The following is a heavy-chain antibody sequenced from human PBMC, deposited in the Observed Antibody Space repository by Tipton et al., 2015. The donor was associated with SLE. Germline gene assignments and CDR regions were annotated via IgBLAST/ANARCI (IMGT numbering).Heavy chain of an antibody. CDR1: GFTFSSYG. D-gene: IGHD2-15*01. J-gene: IGHJ5*02. CDR3: AALVYCSGGCCKTS. CDR2: IWYDGSNK. Sequence: SLRLSCAASGFTFSSYGMHWVRQAQGKGLEWVAVIWYDGSNKYYADSVKGRFTISRDNSKNTLYLQMNSLRAEDTAVYYCAALVYCSGGCCKTSWGQGTLVTVSS. V-gene: IGHV3-33*01.